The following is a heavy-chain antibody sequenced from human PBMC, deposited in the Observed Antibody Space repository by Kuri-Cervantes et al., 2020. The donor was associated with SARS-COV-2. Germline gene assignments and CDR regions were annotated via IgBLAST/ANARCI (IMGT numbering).Heavy chain of an antibody. J-gene: IGHJ4*02. D-gene: IGHD4-17*01. CDR2: IWYDGSNK. Sequence: GESLKISCAASGFTFSSYDMHWVRQAPGKGLEWVAVIWYDGSNKYYADSVKGRFTISRDNSKNALYLQMNSLRAEDTAVYYCARDFPRVRYGDYVRRREVDYWGQGTLVTVSS. CDR3: ARDFPRVRYGDYVRRREVDY. V-gene: IGHV3-33*01. CDR1: GFTFSSYD.